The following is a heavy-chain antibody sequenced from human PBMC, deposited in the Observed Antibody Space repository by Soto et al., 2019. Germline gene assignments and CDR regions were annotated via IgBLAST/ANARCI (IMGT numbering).Heavy chain of an antibody. CDR3: ARGMKQWLVRSYYYYGMDV. V-gene: IGHV4-34*01. J-gene: IGHJ6*02. CDR1: GGSFSGYY. Sequence: QVQLQQWGAGLLKPSETLSLTCAVYGGSFSGYYWSWIRQPPGKGLEWMGEINHSGSTNYNPSLKSRATISVDTSKNQFSLKLSSVTAADTAVYYCARGMKQWLVRSYYYYGMDVWGQGTTVTVSS. CDR2: INHSGST. D-gene: IGHD6-19*01.